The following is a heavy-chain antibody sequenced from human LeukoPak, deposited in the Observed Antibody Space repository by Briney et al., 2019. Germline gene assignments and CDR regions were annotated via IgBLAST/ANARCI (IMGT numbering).Heavy chain of an antibody. J-gene: IGHJ4*02. CDR3: ARDSPTVAGVPSIL. V-gene: IGHV1-18*01. CDR2: ISAYNGNT. Sequence: GASVKVSCKASGYTFTDYGISWVRQAPGRGLEWMGWISAYNGNTNYAQNLRGRVTMTTDTSTSTAYMELRSLRSDDTAVYYCARDSPTVAGVPSILWGQGTLVTVSS. D-gene: IGHD6-13*01. CDR1: GYTFTDYG.